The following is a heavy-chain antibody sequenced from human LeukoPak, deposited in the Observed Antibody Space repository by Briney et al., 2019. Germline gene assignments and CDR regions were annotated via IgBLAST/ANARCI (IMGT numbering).Heavy chain of an antibody. J-gene: IGHJ4*02. Sequence: KPSETLSLTCAVYGGSFSGYYWSWIRQPPGKGLEWIGEINHSGSTNYNPSLKSRVTISVDTSKNQFSLKLSSVTAADTAVYYCARLGLGMREFDYWGQGTLVTVSS. CDR2: INHSGST. D-gene: IGHD7-27*01. CDR1: GGSFSGYY. CDR3: ARLGLGMREFDY. V-gene: IGHV4-34*01.